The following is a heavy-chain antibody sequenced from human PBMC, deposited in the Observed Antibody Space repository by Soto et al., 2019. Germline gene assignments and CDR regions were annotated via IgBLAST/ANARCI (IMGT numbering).Heavy chain of an antibody. CDR3: AKNQGVELVPLATVDWFDP. J-gene: IGHJ5*02. Sequence: VGSRIHCCAAAGFNFEDFGMGWIRQAPGKGLDWISSISGSGFKKYYADSVKGRFTISRDNSKSTVYLELNNLSAEDTAVYHCAKNQGVELVPLATVDWFDPWGQGSVVTGSS. CDR2: ISGSGFKK. V-gene: IGHV3-23*01. CDR1: GFNFEDFG. D-gene: IGHD1-26*01.